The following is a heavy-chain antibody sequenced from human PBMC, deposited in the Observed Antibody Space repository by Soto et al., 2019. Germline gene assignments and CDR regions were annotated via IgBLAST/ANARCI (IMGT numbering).Heavy chain of an antibody. CDR3: ARYRREAVAGYTLDN. D-gene: IGHD6-13*01. Sequence: SETLSLTCTVSGGSISINYWTWIRQPPGKGLEWIGYVYNSGSTNYNPSLKSRVTISEDTSKSQFSLKVNSMTAADTAVYYCARYRREAVAGYTLDNWGQGILVTVSS. CDR2: VYNSGST. V-gene: IGHV4-59*01. CDR1: GGSISINY. J-gene: IGHJ4*02.